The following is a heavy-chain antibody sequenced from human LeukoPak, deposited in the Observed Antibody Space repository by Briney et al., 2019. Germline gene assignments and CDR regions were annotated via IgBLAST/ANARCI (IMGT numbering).Heavy chain of an antibody. Sequence: ASVKVSCKASGYTFTSYGISWVRQAPGQGLEWMGWISAYNGNTNYAQKLQGRVTMTTDTSTSTAYMELRSLRSDDTAVYYCARDRELFDWLLPTRHHDAFDIWGQGTMVTVSS. CDR3: ARDRELFDWLLPTRHHDAFDI. D-gene: IGHD3-9*01. CDR1: GYTFTSYG. J-gene: IGHJ3*02. V-gene: IGHV1-18*01. CDR2: ISAYNGNT.